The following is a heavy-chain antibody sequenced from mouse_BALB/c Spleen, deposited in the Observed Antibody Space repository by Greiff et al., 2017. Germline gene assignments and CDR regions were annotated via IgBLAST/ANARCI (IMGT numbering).Heavy chain of an antibody. Sequence: EVQLVESGGGLVQPGGSLKLSCAASGFTFSSYGMSWVRQTPDKRLELVATINSNGGSTYYPDSVKGRFTISRDNAKNTLYLQMSSLKSEDTAMYYCARENYRDYYAMDYWGQGTSVTVSS. J-gene: IGHJ4*01. CDR1: GFTFSSYG. D-gene: IGHD2-14*01. V-gene: IGHV5-6-3*01. CDR3: ARENYRDYYAMDY. CDR2: INSNGGST.